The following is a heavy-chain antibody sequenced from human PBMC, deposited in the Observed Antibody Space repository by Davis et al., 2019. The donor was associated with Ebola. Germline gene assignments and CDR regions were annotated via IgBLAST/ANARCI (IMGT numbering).Heavy chain of an antibody. J-gene: IGHJ5*02. Sequence: ASVKVSCKASGYIFTNHDISWVRQAPGQGLEWMGSINPNTGNPTYAQGFTGRFVFSLDTSASTAYLQISSLRPEDTAVYYCTRVRVVVSCLVCGRWFYPWGQGTLVTVSS. D-gene: IGHD2-15*01. V-gene: IGHV7-4-1*02. CDR3: TRVRVVVSCLVCGRWFYP. CDR2: INPNTGNP. CDR1: GYIFTNHD.